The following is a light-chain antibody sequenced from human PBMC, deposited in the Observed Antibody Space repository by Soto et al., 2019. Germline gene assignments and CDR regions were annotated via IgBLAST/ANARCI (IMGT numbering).Light chain of an antibody. CDR3: QQYNNWPPWT. J-gene: IGKJ2*02. V-gene: IGKV3-15*01. Sequence: EIVMTQSPATLSVSPGERATLSCRASQSVSSNLAWYQQKPGHAPRLLIYGASTRATGIPARFSGSGSGIEFTLTISSLQSEDFAVYYCQQYNNWPPWTFGHGTKLEIK. CDR1: QSVSSN. CDR2: GAS.